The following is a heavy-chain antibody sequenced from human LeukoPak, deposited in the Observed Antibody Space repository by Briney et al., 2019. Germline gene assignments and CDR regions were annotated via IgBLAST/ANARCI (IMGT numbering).Heavy chain of an antibody. D-gene: IGHD3/OR15-3a*01. Sequence: GGSLRLSCAASGFTFSRYGMSWVRQAPGKGLEWVANIKQDGSEKHYVDSVKGRFTISRDNAKNSLYLQMNSLRAEDTAMYYCARDSVIYGYWGQGTLVTVSS. CDR3: ARDSVIYGY. CDR2: IKQDGSEK. J-gene: IGHJ4*02. CDR1: GFTFSRYG. V-gene: IGHV3-7*01.